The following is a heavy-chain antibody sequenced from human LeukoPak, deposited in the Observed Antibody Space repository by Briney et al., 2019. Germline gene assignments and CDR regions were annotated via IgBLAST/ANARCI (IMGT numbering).Heavy chain of an antibody. J-gene: IGHJ4*02. V-gene: IGHV1-8*01. CDR3: ARGLGRANYFDY. Sequence: ASVKVSCKASGYTFTSYDINWVRQATGQGLEWMGWLNPNSGYTGYAQKFQGRVTMTRNTSITTAYMELSSLTYEDTAVYYCARGLGRANYFDYWGQGTLVTVSS. CDR1: GYTFTSYD. CDR2: LNPNSGYT.